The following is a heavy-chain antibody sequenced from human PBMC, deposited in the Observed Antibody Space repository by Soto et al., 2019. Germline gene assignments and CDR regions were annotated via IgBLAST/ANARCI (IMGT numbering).Heavy chain of an antibody. Sequence: PAETLSLTCTVSVGSIRSGSHYWSWIRHHPGKGLEWIGYIYYSGSTYYNPSLKSRITISISTSKNQFSLKLTSVTAADTAVYYCAREGGDGIDYWGQGTLVTVSS. CDR3: AREGGDGIDY. CDR1: VGSIRSGSHY. CDR2: IYYSGST. V-gene: IGHV4-31*03. D-gene: IGHD3-16*01. J-gene: IGHJ4*02.